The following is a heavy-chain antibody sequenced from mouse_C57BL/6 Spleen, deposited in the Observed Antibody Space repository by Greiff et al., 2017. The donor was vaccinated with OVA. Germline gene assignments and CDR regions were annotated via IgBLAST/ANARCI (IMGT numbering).Heavy chain of an antibody. CDR2: ILPGSGSP. D-gene: IGHD1-1*01. V-gene: IGHV1-9*01. Sequence: VQLQQSGAELMKPGASVKLSCKATGYTFTGYWIEWVKQRPGHGLEWIGEILPGSGSPHYNEKFKGKAPFTADTSSTTASVQLSSLPTEDSAIYYCASITTVVATGYFDVGGTGTTVTVSS. CDR1: GYTFTGYW. J-gene: IGHJ1*03. CDR3: ASITTVVATGYFDV.